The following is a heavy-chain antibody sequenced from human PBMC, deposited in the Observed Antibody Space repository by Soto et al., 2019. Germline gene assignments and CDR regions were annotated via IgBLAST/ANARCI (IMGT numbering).Heavy chain of an antibody. Sequence: ASVKVSCKASGYTFTGYYMHWVRQAPGQGLEWMGRINPNSGGTNYAQKFQGRVTMTRDTSISTAYMELSRLRSGDTAVYYCASYDSSGYYAYYYYGMDVWGQGTTVTVSS. CDR2: INPNSGGT. V-gene: IGHV1-2*06. CDR1: GYTFTGYY. CDR3: ASYDSSGYYAYYYYGMDV. J-gene: IGHJ6*02. D-gene: IGHD3-22*01.